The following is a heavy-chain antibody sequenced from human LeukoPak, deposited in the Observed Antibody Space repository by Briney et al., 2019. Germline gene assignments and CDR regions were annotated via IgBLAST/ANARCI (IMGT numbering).Heavy chain of an antibody. CDR1: GGSFSGYY. CDR3: ARAYSGGATNWGPQTWFDH. V-gene: IGHV4-34*01. CDR2: INHSGGT. Sequence: ASETLSLTCAVYGGSFSGYYWSWIRQPPGKGLEWIGEINHSGGTNYNPSLKSRVTISVDTSKNQFSLKLSSATAADTAVYYCARAYSGGATNWGPQTWFDHWGQGTLVTVSS. D-gene: IGHD1-26*01. J-gene: IGHJ5*02.